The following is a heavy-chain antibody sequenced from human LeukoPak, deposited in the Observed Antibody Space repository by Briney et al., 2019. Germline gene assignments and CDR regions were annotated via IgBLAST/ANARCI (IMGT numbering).Heavy chain of an antibody. Sequence: PGGSLRLSCAASGFTFSNYYMSWVRQAPGKGLEWVAHINKDGSEKYYVASVKGRFTISRDNAKNSLYLQMNSLRVEDTAVYYCARDKVTYWGRGTLVTVSS. CDR2: INKDGSEK. J-gene: IGHJ4*02. V-gene: IGHV3-7*01. CDR3: ARDKVTY. CDR1: GFTFSNYY.